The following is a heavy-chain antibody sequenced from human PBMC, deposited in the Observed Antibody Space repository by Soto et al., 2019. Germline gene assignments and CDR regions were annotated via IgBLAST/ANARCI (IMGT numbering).Heavy chain of an antibody. D-gene: IGHD6-13*01. Sequence: QVQLVQAGAEVKKPGASVKVSCKASGYTFTSYGISWVRQAPGQCLERMGWISAYNGNTNYAQKLQGRVTMTTDTSTSTAYMELRSLRSDDTAVYSCARPAAGTVWTPPDYWGQGTLVTVSS. CDR2: ISAYNGNT. CDR3: ARPAAGTVWTPPDY. CDR1: GYTFTSYG. J-gene: IGHJ4*02. V-gene: IGHV1-18*01.